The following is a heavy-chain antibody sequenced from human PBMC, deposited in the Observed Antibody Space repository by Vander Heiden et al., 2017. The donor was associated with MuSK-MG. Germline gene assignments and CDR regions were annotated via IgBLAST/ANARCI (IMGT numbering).Heavy chain of an antibody. V-gene: IGHV3-7*04. Sequence: DVQLVESGGDLVQPGGSLRLSCAASGLTFSGYWMTWVRQALGKGLEWVANINQDGSQTHYVDSVKGRFTISRDNAKNSVFLQMNSLRAEDTAVYFCAGGRDYDYWGQGTLVTVSS. CDR1: GLTFSGYW. J-gene: IGHJ4*02. D-gene: IGHD4-17*01. CDR2: INQDGSQT. CDR3: AGGRDYDY.